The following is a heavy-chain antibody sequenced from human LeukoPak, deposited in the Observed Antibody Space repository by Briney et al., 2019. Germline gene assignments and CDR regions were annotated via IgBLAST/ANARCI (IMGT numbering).Heavy chain of an antibody. D-gene: IGHD2-2*01. V-gene: IGHV4-59*01. CDR2: IYYSGST. J-gene: IGHJ3*02. CDR3: ARVKPLCSSTSCYPHAFDI. CDR1: GGSISSYY. Sequence: SETLSLTCTVSGGSISSYYWSWIRQPPGKGLEWIGYIYYSGSTNYNPSLKSRVTISVDTSKNQFSLKLSSVTAADTAVYYCARVKPLCSSTSCYPHAFDIWGQGTMVTVPS.